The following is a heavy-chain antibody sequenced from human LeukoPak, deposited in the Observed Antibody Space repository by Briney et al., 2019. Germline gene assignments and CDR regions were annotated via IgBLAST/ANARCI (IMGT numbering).Heavy chain of an antibody. V-gene: IGHV4-39*01. J-gene: IGHJ6*03. CDR2: IYYGGST. CDR3: ATYYYSYCYMDV. Sequence: SETLSLTCTVSVGSISSGRYFWGYIRHSPGKGLEWIGNIYYGGSTSYDPSLKSRVTISVDTTKNQFSLHLSSVTAADTAVYYCATYYYSYCYMDVWGKGTTVTVSS. CDR1: VGSISSGRYF.